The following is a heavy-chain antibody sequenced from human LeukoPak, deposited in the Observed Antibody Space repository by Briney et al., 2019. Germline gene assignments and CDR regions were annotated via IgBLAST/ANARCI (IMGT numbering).Heavy chain of an antibody. V-gene: IGHV3-64D*06. D-gene: IGHD3-10*01. CDR2: INSNGGST. CDR3: VKDRRIVWFGELSGFDY. J-gene: IGHJ4*02. Sequence: GGSLRLSCSGSGFTFSNYGMHWVRQAPGKGLEYVSGINSNGGSTYYADSVKGRFTISRDNSKNTLHLQMSSLRTEDTAVYYCVKDRRIVWFGELSGFDYWGQGTLVTVSS. CDR1: GFTFSNYG.